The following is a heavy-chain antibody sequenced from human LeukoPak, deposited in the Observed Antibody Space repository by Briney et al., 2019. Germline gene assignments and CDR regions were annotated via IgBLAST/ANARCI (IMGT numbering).Heavy chain of an antibody. V-gene: IGHV3-7*01. D-gene: IGHD4-11*01. CDR1: GFPFGSYS. Sequence: PRGSLRLSCAASGFPFGSYSMTWVRQAPGKGLEWVANIKPDGTTKFYVDSVKGRFTISRDNAKNSLYLQMNSLRAEDTAVYYCARVSRDFYSNYYYYYGMDVWGQGTTVTVSS. CDR3: ARVSRDFYSNYYYYYGMDV. CDR2: IKPDGTTK. J-gene: IGHJ6*02.